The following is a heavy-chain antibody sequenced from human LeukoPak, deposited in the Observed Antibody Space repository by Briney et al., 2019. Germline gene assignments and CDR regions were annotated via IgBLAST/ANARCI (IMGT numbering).Heavy chain of an antibody. CDR1: GGSISGSDYY. D-gene: IGHD3-10*01. CDR2: IYTSGST. Sequence: SETLSLTCTVSGGSISGSDYYWGWIRQPPGKGLEWIGSIYTSGSTNYNPSLKSRVTISVDTTKNKFSLKLSYVTDADTAVYYCARSPMVRGVGDYYYYMDVWGKGTTVTVSS. J-gene: IGHJ6*03. V-gene: IGHV4-39*07. CDR3: ARSPMVRGVGDYYYYMDV.